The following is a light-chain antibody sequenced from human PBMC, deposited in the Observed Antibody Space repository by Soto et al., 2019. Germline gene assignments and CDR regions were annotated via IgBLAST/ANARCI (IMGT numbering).Light chain of an antibody. CDR1: QSINNW. J-gene: IGKJ2*01. CDR2: DAS. Sequence: DIQMTQSPSTLSASVGDRVTVTCRASQSINNWLAWYQQKPGRAPSLLIYDASYLERGVPTRFSGSGSGTEFTLTISNLQPDDFATYHCQQYNSNPYTFGQGTKLEIK. V-gene: IGKV1-5*01. CDR3: QQYNSNPYT.